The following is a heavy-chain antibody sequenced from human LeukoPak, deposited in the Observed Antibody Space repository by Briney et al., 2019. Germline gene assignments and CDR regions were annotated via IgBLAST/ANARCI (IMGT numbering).Heavy chain of an antibody. D-gene: IGHD5-18*01. CDR2: IYYSGST. V-gene: IGHV4-61*08. J-gene: IGHJ4*02. CDR3: ARVDTAMVTGY. Sequence: SETLSLTCTVSGGSISSGGYYWSWIRQHPGKGLEWIGYIYYSGSTNYNPSLKSRVTISVDTSKNQFSLKLSSVTAADTAVYYCARVDTAMVTGYWGQGTLVTVSS. CDR1: GGSISSGGYY.